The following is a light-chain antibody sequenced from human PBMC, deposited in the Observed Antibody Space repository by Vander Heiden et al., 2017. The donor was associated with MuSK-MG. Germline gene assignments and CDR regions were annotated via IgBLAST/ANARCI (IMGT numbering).Light chain of an antibody. CDR3: RQHNSYPLT. V-gene: IGKV1-17*03. J-gene: IGKJ5*01. CDR1: QGISHY. CDR2: AAS. Sequence: DIQMTQSPSAMSASVGDRVTITCRASQGISHYLAWFQQKPGKVPKRLLYAASSLQSGVPSRFSGSGSGTEFTLTISILQPEDFATYYCRQHNSYPLTFGQGTLLEIK.